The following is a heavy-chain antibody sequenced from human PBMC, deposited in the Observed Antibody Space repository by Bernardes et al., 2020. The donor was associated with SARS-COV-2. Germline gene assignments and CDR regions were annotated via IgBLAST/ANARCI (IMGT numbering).Heavy chain of an antibody. CDR2: ISGSGGST. CDR1: GFTSSSYA. Sequence: GGSLRLSCAASGFTSSSYAMSWVRQAPGKGLEWVSAISGSGGSTYYADSVKGRFTISRDNSKNTLYLQMNSLRAEDTAVYYCAKYTVKSSPRGLVILDFYYWGQGTLVTVSS. V-gene: IGHV3-23*01. CDR3: AKYTVKSSPRGLVILDFYY. J-gene: IGHJ4*02. D-gene: IGHD3-9*01.